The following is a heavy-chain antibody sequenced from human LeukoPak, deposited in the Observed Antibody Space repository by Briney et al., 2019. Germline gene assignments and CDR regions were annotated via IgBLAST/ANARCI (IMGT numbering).Heavy chain of an antibody. D-gene: IGHD2-8*01. Sequence: SETLSLTCTVSGASISSQYWGWIRQPPGKGLEWIGNFYYSGTNYNPSLESRVTISVDTSKNQFSLKLSSVTAADTAVYYCASSVLGGAFDIWGQGTMVTVSS. CDR2: FYYSGT. V-gene: IGHV4-59*11. CDR1: GASISSQY. CDR3: ASSVLGGAFDI. J-gene: IGHJ3*02.